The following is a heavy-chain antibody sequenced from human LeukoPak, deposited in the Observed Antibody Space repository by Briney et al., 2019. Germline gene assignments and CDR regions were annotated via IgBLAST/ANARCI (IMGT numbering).Heavy chain of an antibody. D-gene: IGHD4-11*01. CDR2: ISGSGDST. Sequence: AGGSLRLSCAASGFTFSSYAMSWVRQAPGKGLEWVSTISGSGDSTYYADSVRGRFTISRDNSKNTPYLQMNSLRAEGTAIYYCAKDLGYSNYHYYGMDVWGQGTTVTVSS. CDR1: GFTFSSYA. V-gene: IGHV3-23*01. J-gene: IGHJ6*02. CDR3: AKDLGYSNYHYYGMDV.